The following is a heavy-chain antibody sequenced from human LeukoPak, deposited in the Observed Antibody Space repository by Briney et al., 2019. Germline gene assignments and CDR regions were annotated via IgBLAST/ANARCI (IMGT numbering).Heavy chain of an antibody. V-gene: IGHV3-30*02. Sequence: GGSLRLSCAASGFTFSSYDMYWVRQAPGKGLEWVTFIRNDGNYKSYADSVKGRFTISRDNSKTTLYLQMNSLRAEDTAVYYCAKEDFSDYYFYYMDVWGKGTTVTISS. CDR3: AKEDFSDYYFYYMDV. CDR1: GFTFSSYD. D-gene: IGHD2/OR15-2a*01. J-gene: IGHJ6*03. CDR2: IRNDGNYK.